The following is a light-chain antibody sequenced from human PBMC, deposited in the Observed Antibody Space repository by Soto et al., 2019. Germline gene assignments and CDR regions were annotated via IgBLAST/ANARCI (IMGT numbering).Light chain of an antibody. CDR3: CSYAGSSTFVV. Sequence: QSALTQPASVSGSPGQRITISCTGTSSDVGSYNLVSWYHQHPGKAPKLMIYEGSKRPSGVSNRFSGSKSGNSASLTISGLQSGDEANYYCCSYAGSSTFVVFGGGTKLTVL. J-gene: IGLJ3*02. CDR2: EGS. V-gene: IGLV2-23*03. CDR1: SSDVGSYNL.